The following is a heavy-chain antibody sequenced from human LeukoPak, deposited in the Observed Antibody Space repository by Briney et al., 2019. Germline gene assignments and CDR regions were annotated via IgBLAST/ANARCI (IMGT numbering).Heavy chain of an antibody. CDR2: ISPYSGST. CDR3: GRYREGYCASDSCYRGFDS. CDR1: GYTFTTYA. V-gene: IGHV1-18*01. D-gene: IGHD2-2*01. Sequence: GASVKLSCKASGYTFTTYAITWVRQAPGQGLEWMGWISPYSGSTQYAQKLQGRVTMTTDTSTSTVNMEVRSLTSDDTAVYYGGRYREGYCASDSCYRGFDSWGQGTLVTVSS. J-gene: IGHJ5*01.